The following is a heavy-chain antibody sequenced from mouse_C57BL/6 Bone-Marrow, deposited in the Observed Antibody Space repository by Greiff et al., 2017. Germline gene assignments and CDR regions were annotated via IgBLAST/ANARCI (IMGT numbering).Heavy chain of an antibody. V-gene: IGHV1-5*01. J-gene: IGHJ2*01. CDR2: IYPGNSDT. D-gene: IGHD1-1*01. CDR1: GYTFTSYW. Sequence: EVQLQQSGTVLARPGASVKMSCKTSGYTFTSYWMHWVKQRPGQGLEWIGAIYPGNSDTSYNQKFKGKAKLTAVTSASTAYMELSSLTNEDSAVYYCSLQSLLITTVVAPGYWGQGTTLTVSS. CDR3: SLQSLLITTVVAPGY.